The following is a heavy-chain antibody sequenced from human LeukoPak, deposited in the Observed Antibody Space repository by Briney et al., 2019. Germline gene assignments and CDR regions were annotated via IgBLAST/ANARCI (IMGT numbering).Heavy chain of an antibody. CDR1: GFTFNNAC. V-gene: IGHV3-15*01. D-gene: IGHD3-22*01. J-gene: IGHJ4*02. CDR2: IKSKTDGGTT. Sequence: GGSLRLSCAASGFTFNNACMIWVRKAPGKGLEWVGRIKSKTDGGTTDYAAPVKGRFTISRDDSKNTLYLQMNSLKTEDTAVYYCITFSMIVVVITDWGQGTLVTVSS. CDR3: ITFSMIVVVITD.